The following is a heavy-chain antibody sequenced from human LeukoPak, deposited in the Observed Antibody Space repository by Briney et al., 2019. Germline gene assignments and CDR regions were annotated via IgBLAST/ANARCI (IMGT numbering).Heavy chain of an antibody. CDR3: ARGTMTDAFDI. D-gene: IGHD3-22*01. CDR2: ISSSSSYI. J-gene: IGHJ3*02. V-gene: IGHV3-21*01. CDR1: GFTFSSYS. Sequence: PGRSLRLSCTASGFTFSSYSMNWVRQAPGKGLEWVSSISSSSSYIYYADSVKGRFTISRDNAKNSLYLQMNSLRAEDTAVYYCARGTMTDAFDIWGQGTMVTVSS.